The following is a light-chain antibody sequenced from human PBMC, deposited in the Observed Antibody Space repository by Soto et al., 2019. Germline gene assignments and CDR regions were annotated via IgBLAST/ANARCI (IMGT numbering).Light chain of an antibody. Sequence: QSALTQPASVSGSPGQSITISCTGTTSAVGSYNLVSWYQQHPGKAPKLMIYEGGKRPSGVSNRFSGSKSGNTASLTISGLQADDEADYSCCSYAGSSTYVFGTGTKLTVL. V-gene: IGLV2-23*01. J-gene: IGLJ1*01. CDR1: TSAVGSYNL. CDR2: EGG. CDR3: CSYAGSSTYV.